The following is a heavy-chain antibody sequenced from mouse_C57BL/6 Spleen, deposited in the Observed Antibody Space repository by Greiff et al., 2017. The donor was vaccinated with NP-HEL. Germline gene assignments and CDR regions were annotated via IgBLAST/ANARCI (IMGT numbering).Heavy chain of an antibody. D-gene: IGHD2-3*01. Sequence: VQLQQSGAELMKPGASVKLSCKATGYTFTGYWIEWVKQRPGHGLEWIGEILPGSGSTNYNEKFKGKVTFTADTSSNTAYMQLSSLTTEDSAIDYRARRGSMMVTTRGSMDYWGQGTSVTVSS. CDR1: GYTFTGYW. V-gene: IGHV1-9*01. J-gene: IGHJ4*01. CDR3: ARRGSMMVTTRGSMDY. CDR2: ILPGSGST.